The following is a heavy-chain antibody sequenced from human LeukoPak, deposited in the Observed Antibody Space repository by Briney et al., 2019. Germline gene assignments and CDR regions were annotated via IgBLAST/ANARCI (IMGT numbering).Heavy chain of an antibody. V-gene: IGHV5-51*01. Sequence: GESLKISFKGSGXIFTSYWIGWVRQLPGKGLEWMGVIYPGDSDTRYSPSFQGQVTISADKSSSTAYLQWSSLKASDTAMYYCARHGRAYGGNSGLDYRGQGTLVTVSS. CDR1: GXIFTSYW. D-gene: IGHD4-23*01. CDR3: ARHGRAYGGNSGLDY. J-gene: IGHJ4*02. CDR2: IYPGDSDT.